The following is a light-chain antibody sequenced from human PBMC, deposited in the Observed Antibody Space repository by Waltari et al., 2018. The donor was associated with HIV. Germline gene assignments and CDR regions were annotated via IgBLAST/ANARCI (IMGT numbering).Light chain of an antibody. V-gene: IGLV1-40*01. CDR3: QSYDGSLGGYV. J-gene: IGLJ1*01. CDR1: ISNIGAGYD. CDR2: GHT. Sequence: SVLTQPPSVSGAPGQRVTISCTGTISNIGAGYDVHWYQQLPGTAPKLRLYGHTNRPSGVPDRFSGSKSGTSASLAITGLQAEDEADYYCQSYDGSLGGYVFGTGTAVTVL.